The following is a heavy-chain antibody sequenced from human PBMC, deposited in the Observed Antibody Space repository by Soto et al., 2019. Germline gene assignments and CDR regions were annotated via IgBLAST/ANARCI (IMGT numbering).Heavy chain of an antibody. CDR3: AAGEYGSGSVAPLLYGMDV. V-gene: IGHV1-69*13. Sequence: ASVKVSCKTSGYTFTNFGLSWVRQAPGQGLEWMGGIIPIFGTANYAQKFQGRVTITADESTSTAYMELSSLRSEDTAVYYCAAGEYGSGSVAPLLYGMDVWGQGTTVTVSS. CDR1: GYTFTNFG. CDR2: IIPIFGTA. D-gene: IGHD3-10*01. J-gene: IGHJ6*02.